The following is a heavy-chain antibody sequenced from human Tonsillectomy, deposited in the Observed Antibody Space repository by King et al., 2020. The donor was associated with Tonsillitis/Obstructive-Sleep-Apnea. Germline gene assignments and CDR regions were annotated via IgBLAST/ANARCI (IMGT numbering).Heavy chain of an antibody. Sequence: VQLVESGGGLVQPGGSLRLSCAASGFTFSNYAVSWIRQAPGKGLEWVSPISGSADRTFYADSVKGRFTISRNNSKKAVYLQMSSLRAEDSAVYYCAKEEEVIAEVWFYPWGQGTRVTVPS. D-gene: IGHD2/OR15-2a*01. CDR2: ISGSADRT. CDR3: AKEEEVIAEVWFYP. CDR1: GFTFSNYA. V-gene: IGHV3-23*04. J-gene: IGHJ5*02.